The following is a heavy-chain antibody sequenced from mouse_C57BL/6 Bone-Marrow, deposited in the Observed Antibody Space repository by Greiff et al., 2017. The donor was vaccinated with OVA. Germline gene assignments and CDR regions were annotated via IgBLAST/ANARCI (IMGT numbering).Heavy chain of an antibody. CDR1: GFTFSDFY. CDR2: SRNKANDYTT. V-gene: IGHV7-1*01. J-gene: IGHJ3*01. CDR3: ARDELGRFTY. Sequence: DVKLVESGGGLVQSGRSLRLSCATSGFTFSDFYMEWVRQAPGTGLEWIAASRNKANDYTTEYSASVKGRFFVSRDTSQSILYLQMNSLRAEDTAIYYCARDELGRFTYWGQGTLVTVSA.